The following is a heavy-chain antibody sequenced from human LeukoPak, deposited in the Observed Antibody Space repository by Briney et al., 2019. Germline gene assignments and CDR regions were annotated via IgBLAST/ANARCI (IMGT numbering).Heavy chain of an antibody. CDR3: ARGLVVVRYYYYYGMDV. CDR1: GFTFSSYW. J-gene: IGHJ6*02. D-gene: IGHD3-22*01. CDR2: IKQDGSEK. Sequence: PGGSLRLSCAASGFTFSSYWMSWVRQAPGKGLEWVANIKQDGSEKYYVDSVKGRFTISRDNAKNSLYLQMNSLRAEDTAVYYCARGLVVVRYYYYYGMDVWGQGTTVTVSS. V-gene: IGHV3-7*01.